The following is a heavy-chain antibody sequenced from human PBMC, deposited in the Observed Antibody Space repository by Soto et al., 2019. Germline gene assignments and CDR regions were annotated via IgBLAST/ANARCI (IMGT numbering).Heavy chain of an antibody. J-gene: IGHJ4*02. CDR1: GFTFSTYA. CDR2: ITGTGGST. Sequence: GGSLRLSCAASGFTFSTYAMTWVRQAPGKGLEWVSSITGTGGSTFYADSVKVRFTISRDNSKNTLYLQMNSLRAEGTAVYYCAKDRRIYDYWGQGTLVTVS. CDR3: AKDRRIYDY. D-gene: IGHD3-3*01. V-gene: IGHV3-23*01.